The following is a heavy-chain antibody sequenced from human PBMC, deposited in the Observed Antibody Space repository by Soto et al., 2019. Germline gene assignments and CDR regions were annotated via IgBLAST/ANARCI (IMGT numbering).Heavy chain of an antibody. Sequence: EVQLVESGGGLVQPGGSLRLSCAASGFTFSTYEMDWVRQAPGKGLEWVAYITSSGTTIYYPDSVKGRFTISRDNPKDALYLQMNSLRAEDTAVYYCVKEKSVMNSGYDAFDIWGQGTTVTVSS. CDR1: GFTFSTYE. J-gene: IGHJ3*02. CDR2: ITSSGTTI. V-gene: IGHV3-48*03. CDR3: VKEKSVMNSGYDAFDI. D-gene: IGHD5-12*01.